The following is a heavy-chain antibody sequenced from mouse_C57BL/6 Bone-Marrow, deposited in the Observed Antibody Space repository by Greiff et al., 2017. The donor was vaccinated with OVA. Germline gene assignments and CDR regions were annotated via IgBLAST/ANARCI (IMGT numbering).Heavy chain of an antibody. CDR1: GYAFSSSW. V-gene: IGHV1-82*01. D-gene: IGHD1-1*01. CDR3: ADTTVVAPDRFAY. Sequence: VQLQQSGPELVKPGASVKISCKASGYAFSSSWMNWVKQRPGKGLEWIGRIYPGDGVTNYNGKFKGKATLTADKSSSTAYMQLSSLTSEDSAVYFCADTTVVAPDRFAYWGQGTLVTVSA. J-gene: IGHJ3*01. CDR2: IYPGDGVT.